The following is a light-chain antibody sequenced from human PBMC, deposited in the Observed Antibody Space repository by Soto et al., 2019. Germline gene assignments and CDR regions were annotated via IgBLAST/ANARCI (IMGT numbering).Light chain of an antibody. V-gene: IGKV3-20*01. CDR1: QSVSSSY. J-gene: IGKJ4*01. CDR3: QQYNDWPLT. Sequence: EIVLTQSPGTLSLSPGERATLSCRASQSVSSSYLAWYQLKPGQAPRLLIYGASSRAIGIPDRFSGSGSGTDFTLTISRLDPEDFAVYFCQQYNDWPLTFGGGTKVEIK. CDR2: GAS.